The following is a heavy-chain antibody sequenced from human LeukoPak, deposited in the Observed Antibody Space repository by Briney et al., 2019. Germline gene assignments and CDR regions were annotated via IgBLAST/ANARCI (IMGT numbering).Heavy chain of an antibody. Sequence: GGSLRLSCADSGFTVSSNYMSWVRQAPGRGLEGVSVIYSGGSTYYADSVKGRFTISIDNAKNTLYLQMNSLRVEDTAVYYCARVIVATTTSYYFDYWGQGTLVTVSS. CDR1: GFTVSSNY. CDR3: ARVIVATTTSYYFDY. CDR2: IYSGGST. J-gene: IGHJ4*02. V-gene: IGHV3-66*02. D-gene: IGHD5-12*01.